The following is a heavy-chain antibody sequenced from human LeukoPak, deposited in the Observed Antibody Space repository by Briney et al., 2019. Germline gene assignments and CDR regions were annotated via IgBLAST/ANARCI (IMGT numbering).Heavy chain of an antibody. CDR3: ASYMVRGALFDY. Sequence: GGSLRLSCAASGFTFSDYYMSWIRQAPGKGLEWVSAISGSGGSTYYADSVKGRFTISRDNSKNTLYLQMNSLRAEDTAVYYCASYMVRGALFDYWGQGTLVTVSS. V-gene: IGHV3-23*01. J-gene: IGHJ4*02. CDR2: ISGSGGST. D-gene: IGHD3-10*01. CDR1: GFTFSDYY.